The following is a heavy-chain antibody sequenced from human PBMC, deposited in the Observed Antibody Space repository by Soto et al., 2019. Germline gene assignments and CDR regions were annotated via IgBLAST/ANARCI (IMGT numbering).Heavy chain of an antibody. CDR3: AIVAPHCSSTSCYAIAAFDI. J-gene: IGHJ3*02. CDR1: GGSISSYY. CDR2: IYYSGST. V-gene: IGHV4-59*08. Sequence: SETLSLTCTVSGGSISSYYWSWIRQPPGKGLEWIGYIYYSGSTNYNPSLKSRVTIPVDTSKNQFSLKLSSVTAADTAVYYCAIVAPHCSSTSCYAIAAFDIWGQGTMVTVSS. D-gene: IGHD2-2*01.